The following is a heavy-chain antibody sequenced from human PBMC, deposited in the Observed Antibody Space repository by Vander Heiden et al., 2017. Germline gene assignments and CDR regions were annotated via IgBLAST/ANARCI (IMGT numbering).Heavy chain of an antibody. CDR1: VGSFNGYS. Sequence: QVQLQQWGAGLLTPSETLSLSCAVYVGSFNGYSWNWIRQSPGQGLELIGRIDHSGNTNYNPSLKSRVTILGDSSKNQFSLRLTSVTAADTAVYYCARGDRQKKNDAFDIWGQGTLVTVSS. D-gene: IGHD3-22*01. V-gene: IGHV4-34*01. J-gene: IGHJ3*02. CDR2: IDHSGNT. CDR3: ARGDRQKKNDAFDI.